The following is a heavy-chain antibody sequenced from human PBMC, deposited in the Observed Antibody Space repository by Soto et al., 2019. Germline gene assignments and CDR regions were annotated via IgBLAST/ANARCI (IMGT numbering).Heavy chain of an antibody. CDR1: GFTFSAYD. D-gene: IGHD2-15*01. Sequence: EVQLVESGGGVVQPGESLRLSCAASGFTFSAYDMHWVRQTTGKGLDWVSAIGAADDPYYLGSVKGRFTISRENAKNSLYLQMNSLRAEDTAVYYCARAYSGRLPRRADYYCAMDVWGQGTTVTVSS. V-gene: IGHV3-13*05. CDR2: IGAADDP. CDR3: ARAYSGRLPRRADYYCAMDV. J-gene: IGHJ6*02.